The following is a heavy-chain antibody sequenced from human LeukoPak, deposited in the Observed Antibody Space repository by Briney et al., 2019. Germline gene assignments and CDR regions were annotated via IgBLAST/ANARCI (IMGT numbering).Heavy chain of an antibody. V-gene: IGHV1-69*05. Sequence: SVKVSCKXSGGTFSNYAFNWVRQAPGQGLERMGGIIPIFGTADYAQKFQGRVTLTTDESTTTAYMELSSLRSEDTAVYYCVPDRSGYLSRSLPPYFDYWGQGTLVTVSS. CDR2: IIPIFGTA. CDR3: VPDRSGYLSRSLPPYFDY. D-gene: IGHD3-22*01. J-gene: IGHJ4*02. CDR1: GGTFSNYA.